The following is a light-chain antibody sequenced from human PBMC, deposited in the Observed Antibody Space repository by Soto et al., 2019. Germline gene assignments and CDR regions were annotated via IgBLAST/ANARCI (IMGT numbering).Light chain of an antibody. V-gene: IGLV1-40*01. CDR2: GNS. CDR1: SSNIGAGYD. J-gene: IGLJ3*02. CDR3: QSYDSSLSGWV. Sequence: QLVLTQPPSVAGAPGQRVTISCTGSSSNIGAGYDVHWYQQLPGTAPKLLIYGNSNRPSGVPDRFSGSKSGTSASLAITGLQAEDEADYYCQSYDSSLSGWVFGGGTNLTVL.